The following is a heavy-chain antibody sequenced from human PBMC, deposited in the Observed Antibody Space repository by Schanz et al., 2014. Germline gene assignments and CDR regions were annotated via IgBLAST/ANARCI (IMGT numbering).Heavy chain of an antibody. CDR1: GFTFSSYG. CDR2: INPNSGGT. CDR3: ARDGHSSIWDSYYFYGLDV. J-gene: IGHJ6*02. V-gene: IGHV1-2*06. D-gene: IGHD6-13*01. Sequence: LVESGGGVVQPGRSLRLSCAASGFTFSSYGMHWVRQAPGQGLEWMGRINPNSGGTNYAENFQGRVTMTRDTSTSTVYMELSRLTSDDTALYYCARDGHSSIWDSYYFYGLDVWGQGTTVTVSS.